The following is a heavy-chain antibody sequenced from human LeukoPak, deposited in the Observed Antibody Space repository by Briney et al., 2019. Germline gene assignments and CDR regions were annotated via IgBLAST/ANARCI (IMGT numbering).Heavy chain of an antibody. Sequence: PGGSLTLSCAASAFTFSSYSMNWVRQAPGKGLEWVSSISSSSSNIYYADSVNGRFTNSRDNAKNSLYLQMNSLRAEDTAVYYCARDSRWQLLGKEYYFDDWCQGALVTVSS. J-gene: IGHJ4*02. D-gene: IGHD2-15*01. V-gene: IGHV3-21*01. CDR2: ISSSSSNI. CDR1: AFTFSSYS. CDR3: ARDSRWQLLGKEYYFDD.